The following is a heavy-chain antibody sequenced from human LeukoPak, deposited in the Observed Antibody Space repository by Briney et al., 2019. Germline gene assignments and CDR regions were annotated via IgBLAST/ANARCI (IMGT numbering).Heavy chain of an antibody. CDR2: INAGNGNT. D-gene: IGHD6-19*01. CDR1: GYTFTSYD. CDR3: ARGGYSSGWYGRAEYFQH. V-gene: IGHV1-3*01. Sequence: GASVKVSCKASGYTFTSYDFNWVRQAPGQRLEWMGWINAGNGNTKYSQKFQGRVTITRDTSASTAYMELSSLRSEDTAVYYCARGGYSSGWYGRAEYFQHWGQGTLVTVSS. J-gene: IGHJ1*01.